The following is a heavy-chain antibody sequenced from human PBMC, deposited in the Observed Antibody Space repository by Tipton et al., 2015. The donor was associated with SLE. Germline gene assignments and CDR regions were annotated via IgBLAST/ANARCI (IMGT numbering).Heavy chain of an antibody. CDR2: IYYSGTT. D-gene: IGHD4-17*01. J-gene: IGHJ5*02. CDR1: GDSISSSTYY. CDR3: ARLPTGFPNWFDP. V-gene: IGHV4-39*01. Sequence: GLVKPSETLSLTCTVSGDSISSSTYYWGWIRQPPGKGLEWIGTIYYSGTTHYNPSLKSRVTISVDTSKNQFSLKLSSVTAADTAVYYCARLPTGFPNWFDPWGQGTLVTVSS.